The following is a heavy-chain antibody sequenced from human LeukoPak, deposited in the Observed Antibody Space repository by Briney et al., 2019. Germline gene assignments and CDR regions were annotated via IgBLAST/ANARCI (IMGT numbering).Heavy chain of an antibody. CDR2: TRNKANSYTT. J-gene: IGHJ6*03. V-gene: IGHV3-72*01. CDR3: ARVVHYYRNYYYYYSMDV. CDR1: GFTFSDHY. Sequence: PGGSLRLSCAASGFTFSDHYRDWVRQAPGKGLEWVGRTRNKANSYTTEYAASVKGRFPISRHDSKRSLYLQMNSLKTADTAVYYCARVVHYYRNYYYYYSMDVWGKGTTVTVSS. D-gene: IGHD3-22*01.